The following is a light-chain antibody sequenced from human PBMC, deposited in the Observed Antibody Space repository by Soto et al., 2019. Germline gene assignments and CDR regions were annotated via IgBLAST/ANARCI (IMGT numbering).Light chain of an antibody. CDR2: GAS. V-gene: IGKV3-20*01. CDR1: QSVDSSF. Sequence: EIVLTQSPGTLSLSPGERATLSCRASQSVDSSFLAWYQQKPGQSPRLLIYGASNRATGIPDRFSGSGSGTDFTLTIRRLEAEDFAVYFCQQYDDSYTFGQGTKLEIK. CDR3: QQYDDSYT. J-gene: IGKJ2*01.